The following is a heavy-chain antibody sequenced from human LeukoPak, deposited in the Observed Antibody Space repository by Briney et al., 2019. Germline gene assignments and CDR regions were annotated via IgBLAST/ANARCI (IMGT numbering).Heavy chain of an antibody. CDR3: TKDVFDFGGYFEL. Sequence: GGSLRLSCAASGFIFEDYAMHWLRQAPGEGLEWVSGISWNSGSIGYADSVKGRFTISRDNAKNSLYLQMNSLRTEDTAFYYCTKDVFDFGGYFELWGRGTLVTVSS. CDR1: GFIFEDYA. CDR2: ISWNSGSI. J-gene: IGHJ2*01. D-gene: IGHD3-16*01. V-gene: IGHV3-9*01.